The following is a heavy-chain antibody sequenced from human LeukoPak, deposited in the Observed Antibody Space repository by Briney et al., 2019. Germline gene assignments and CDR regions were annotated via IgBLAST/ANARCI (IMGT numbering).Heavy chain of an antibody. CDR3: ASVRRGFGESSKYYAYYYMGV. V-gene: IGHV4-39*01. CDR2: IYYSGST. D-gene: IGHD3-10*01. CDR1: GGSISSSSYY. J-gene: IGHJ6*03. Sequence: PSETLSLTCTVSGGSISSSSYYWGWIRQPPGKGLEWIGNIYYSGSTYYNPSLKSRVTISLDTSKNQFSLKLSSVTAADTAVYYCASVRRGFGESSKYYAYYYMGVWGKGTTVTISS.